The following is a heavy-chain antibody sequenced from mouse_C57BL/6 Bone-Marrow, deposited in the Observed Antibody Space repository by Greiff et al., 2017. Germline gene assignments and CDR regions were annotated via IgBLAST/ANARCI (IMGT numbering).Heavy chain of an antibody. Sequence: QVQLQQSGPELVKPGASVKISCKASGYSFTSYYTHWVKQRPGQGLEWIGWIYPGSGNTKYNEKFKGKATLTADTSSSTAYMQLSSLTSEDSAVYYCARLYYYAMDYWGQGTSVTVSS. CDR3: ARLYYYAMDY. CDR2: IYPGSGNT. J-gene: IGHJ4*01. CDR1: GYSFTSYY. V-gene: IGHV1-66*01.